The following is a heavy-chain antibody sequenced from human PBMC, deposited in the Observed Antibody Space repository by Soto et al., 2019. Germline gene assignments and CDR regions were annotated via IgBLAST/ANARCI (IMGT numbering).Heavy chain of an antibody. V-gene: IGHV3-23*01. CDR2: ISGSGGST. J-gene: IGHJ4*02. CDR3: AKDGQLGLFDY. Sequence: WGSLRLSCAASGFTFISYAISFFRQAPGKGLEWVSAISGSGGSTYYADSVNGRFTISRDNSKNTLYLQMNSLRAEDTAVYYCAKDGQLGLFDYWGQGTLVTVSS. D-gene: IGHD6-13*01. CDR1: GFTFISYA.